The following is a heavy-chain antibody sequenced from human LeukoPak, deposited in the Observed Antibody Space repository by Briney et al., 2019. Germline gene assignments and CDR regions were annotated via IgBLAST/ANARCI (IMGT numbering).Heavy chain of an antibody. Sequence: SETLSLTCTVSGGPISSYYWSWIRQPPGKGLEWIGYIYYSGSTNYNPSLKSRVTISVDTSKNQFSLKLSSVTAADTAVYYCAGKVGDSSGYYLSEDYWGQGTLVTVSS. CDR3: AGKVGDSSGYYLSEDY. CDR2: IYYSGST. CDR1: GGPISSYY. D-gene: IGHD3-22*01. V-gene: IGHV4-59*01. J-gene: IGHJ4*02.